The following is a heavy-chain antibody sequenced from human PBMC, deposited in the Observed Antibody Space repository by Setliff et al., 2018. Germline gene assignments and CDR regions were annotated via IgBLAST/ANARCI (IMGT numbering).Heavy chain of an antibody. D-gene: IGHD6-19*01. CDR1: GFTFSNAW. Sequence: GGSLRLSCTASGFTFSNAWMSWVRQAPGKGLEWVGRIKRITDSGTTDHAAPVKGRFTVSRDDSISTLYLQMNSLKTEDTAVYYCTTSPISSGWHSNFDYNTDVWGQGTMVTVSS. CDR3: TTSPISSGWHSNFDYNTDV. CDR2: IKRITDSGTT. J-gene: IGHJ6*02. V-gene: IGHV3-15*01.